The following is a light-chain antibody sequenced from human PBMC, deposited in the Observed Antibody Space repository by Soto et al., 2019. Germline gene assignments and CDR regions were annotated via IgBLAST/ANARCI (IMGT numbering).Light chain of an antibody. CDR1: QRFXTS. CDR2: NAS. Sequence: IVVTQSAATLSLSPGERATLSCRASQRFXTSLGWYQQKPGQAPRLLXDNASNRATGSPARLSGSGSATDFTLTISSLDPEDFAVYYCQQRRNGPSTFGQGTRLEIK. CDR3: QQRRNGPST. J-gene: IGKJ5*01. V-gene: IGKV3-11*01.